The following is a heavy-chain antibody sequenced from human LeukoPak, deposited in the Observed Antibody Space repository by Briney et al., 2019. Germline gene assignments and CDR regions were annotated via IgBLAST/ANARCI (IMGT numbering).Heavy chain of an antibody. CDR2: IYHSGSS. J-gene: IGHJ3*02. CDR1: GGSISSGGYS. D-gene: IGHD2-15*01. CDR3: ARYCSGGSCYRDAFDI. V-gene: IGHV4-30-2*01. Sequence: SETLSLTCAVSGGSISSGGYSWSWIRQPPGKGLEWIGYIYHSGSSYYNPSLKSRVTISVDRSKNQFSLKLSSVTAADTAGYYCARYCSGGSCYRDAFDIWGQGTMVTVSS.